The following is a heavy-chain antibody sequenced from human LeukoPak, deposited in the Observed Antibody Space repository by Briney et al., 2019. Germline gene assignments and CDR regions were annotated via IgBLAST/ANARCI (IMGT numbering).Heavy chain of an antibody. CDR2: INPSGGST. Sequence: ASVKVSCKASGYTFTSYYMHWVRQAPGQGLEWMGIINPSGGSTSYAQKFQGRVTITADESTSTAYMELSSLRSEGTAVYYCARARVVRGVIIWDFDYRGQGTLVTVSS. D-gene: IGHD3-10*01. V-gene: IGHV1-46*01. J-gene: IGHJ4*02. CDR1: GYTFTSYY. CDR3: ARARVVRGVIIWDFDY.